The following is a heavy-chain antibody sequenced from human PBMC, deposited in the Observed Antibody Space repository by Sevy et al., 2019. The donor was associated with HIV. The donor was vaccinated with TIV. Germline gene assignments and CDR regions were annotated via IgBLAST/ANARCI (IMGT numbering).Heavy chain of an antibody. Sequence: GGSLRLSCAASGFTFSDYYMSWIRQAPGKGLEWVSYISSSGSTIYYADSVKGRFTISRDNAKNSLYLQMNSLRAEDTAVYYCAGEQLWTDSRPYYYYGMDVWGQGTTVTVSS. CDR2: ISSSGSTI. CDR3: AGEQLWTDSRPYYYYGMDV. J-gene: IGHJ6*02. CDR1: GFTFSDYY. V-gene: IGHV3-11*01. D-gene: IGHD5-18*01.